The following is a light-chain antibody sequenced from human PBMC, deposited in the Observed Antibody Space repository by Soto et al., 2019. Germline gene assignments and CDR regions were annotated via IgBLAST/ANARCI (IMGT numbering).Light chain of an antibody. CDR1: QNINSW. CDR3: QQYDTYGT. V-gene: IGKV1-5*03. J-gene: IGKJ1*01. Sequence: DIQMTQSPSTLSASVGDRVTITCRATQNINSWLAWYQQKPGKAPKLLIYKASSLESGVPSRFSGSGSWTEFTLTISSLQPDDFATYYCQQYDTYGTFGQGTKVEIK. CDR2: KAS.